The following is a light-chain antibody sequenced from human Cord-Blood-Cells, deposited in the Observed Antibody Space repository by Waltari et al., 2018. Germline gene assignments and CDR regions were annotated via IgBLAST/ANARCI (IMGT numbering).Light chain of an antibody. CDR1: QSVLYSSHNKNY. CDR2: WAS. J-gene: IGKJ2*03. Sequence: DIVMTQYPDSLAVSLGERATINCKSSQSVLYSSHNKNYLAWYQQKPGQPPKLLIYWASTRESGVPDRFSGSGSGTDFTLTISSLQAEDVAVYYCQQYYSTPLYSFGQGTKLEIK. CDR3: QQYYSTPLYS. V-gene: IGKV4-1*01.